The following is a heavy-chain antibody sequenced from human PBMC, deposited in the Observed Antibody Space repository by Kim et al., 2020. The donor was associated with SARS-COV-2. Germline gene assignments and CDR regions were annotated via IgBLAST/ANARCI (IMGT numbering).Heavy chain of an antibody. D-gene: IGHD3-16*01. V-gene: IGHV3-11*01. CDR3: ARGFGLGGAFDY. J-gene: IGHJ4*02. Sequence: YYAVSVKGRFIISRDNAKNSLYLQMNRLRAGDTAVYYCARGFGLGGAFDYWGQGTLATVSS.